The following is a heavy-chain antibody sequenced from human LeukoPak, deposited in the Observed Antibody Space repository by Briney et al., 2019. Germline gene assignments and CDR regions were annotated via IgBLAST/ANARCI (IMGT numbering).Heavy chain of an antibody. CDR1: GGSITSTNW. J-gene: IGHJ4*02. V-gene: IGHV4-4*02. Sequence: SETLSLTCGVSGGSITSTNWWSWVRQPPGQGLEWIGEVSLSGLTNYNPSLSSRVIMALDTSKNHLSLHLTSVTAADTAVHYCSRENGAFSPFGYWGQGYLVTVLS. CDR2: VSLSGLT. D-gene: IGHD2-8*01. CDR3: SRENGAFSPFGY.